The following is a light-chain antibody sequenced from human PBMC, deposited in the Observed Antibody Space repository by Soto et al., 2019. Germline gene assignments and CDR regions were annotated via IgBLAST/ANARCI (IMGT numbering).Light chain of an antibody. J-gene: IGKJ1*01. V-gene: IGKV3-20*01. CDR1: QSVSSNS. CDR2: GAS. Sequence: EIVLTQSPGTLSLSPGERPTLSCRASQSVSSNSLAWYQHKPGQAPRLLIYGASSRATGIPDRFSGSGSGTDFTLTISRLEPEDFALYYCLQYGGSPRTFGQGTKVEVK. CDR3: LQYGGSPRT.